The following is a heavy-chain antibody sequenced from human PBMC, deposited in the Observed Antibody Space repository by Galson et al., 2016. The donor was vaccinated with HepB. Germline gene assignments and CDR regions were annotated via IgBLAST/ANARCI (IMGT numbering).Heavy chain of an antibody. V-gene: IGHV4-59*01. CDR3: ARDDSGGWYGFHYGMDV. Sequence: ETLSLTCTVSGASISGYYLNWIRQPPGKGLEWIGYIYYSGRTNYNPSLKSRVTISVDTSKNQFSLKLSSVTAADTAVYYCARDDSGGWYGFHYGMDVWGQGTTVTVSS. CDR1: GASISGYY. J-gene: IGHJ6*02. D-gene: IGHD6-19*01. CDR2: IYYSGRT.